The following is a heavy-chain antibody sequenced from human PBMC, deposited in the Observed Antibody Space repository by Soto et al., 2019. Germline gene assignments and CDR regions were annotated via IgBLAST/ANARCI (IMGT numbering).Heavy chain of an antibody. Sequence: EVQLVESGGGLVQPGGSLRLSCAASGFTVSSNYMSWVRQAPGKGLEWVSVIYSGGSTYYADSVKGRFTISRDNSKNKLYLQMNSLRAEDTAVYYCARESSGYRYSYYYMDVWGKGTTVTVSS. J-gene: IGHJ6*03. CDR2: IYSGGST. D-gene: IGHD3-22*01. V-gene: IGHV3-66*01. CDR1: GFTVSSNY. CDR3: ARESSGYRYSYYYMDV.